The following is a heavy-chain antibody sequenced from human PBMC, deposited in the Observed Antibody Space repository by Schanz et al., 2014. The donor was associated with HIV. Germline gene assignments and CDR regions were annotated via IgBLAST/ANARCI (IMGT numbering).Heavy chain of an antibody. CDR1: GGTFNSYA. J-gene: IGHJ4*02. V-gene: IGHV1-18*01. Sequence: QVQLVQSGAEVKKPGSSVKVSCKASGGTFNSYAISWVRQAPGQGLEWMGWISGDYGKTKYAQKFQARVTMTTDTSSSTAYMELRSLSSDDTAVYYCAREGDGASITGTADYWGQGTLVTVSS. D-gene: IGHD1-20*01. CDR3: AREGDGASITGTADY. CDR2: ISGDYGKT.